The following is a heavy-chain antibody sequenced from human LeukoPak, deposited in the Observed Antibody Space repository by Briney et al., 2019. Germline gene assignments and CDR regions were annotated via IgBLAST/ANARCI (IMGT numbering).Heavy chain of an antibody. V-gene: IGHV3-53*01. CDR1: GFTVSSNY. CDR3: ARIPIVTITSGGY. Sequence: GGSLRLSCAASGFTVSSNYMSWVRQAPGKGLDWVSVIYSSGDTYYADSVKGRFTISRDNSKNTLYLQMNGLRAEDTAVYYCARIPIVTITSGGYWGQGTLVTVSS. D-gene: IGHD5-12*01. J-gene: IGHJ1*01. CDR2: IYSSGDT.